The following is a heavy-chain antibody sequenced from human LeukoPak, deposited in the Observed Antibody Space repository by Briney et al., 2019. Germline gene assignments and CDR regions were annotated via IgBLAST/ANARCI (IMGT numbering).Heavy chain of an antibody. CDR2: SSANNGTR. D-gene: IGHD3-10*01. V-gene: IGHV1-18*01. J-gene: IGHJ3*02. Sequence: GASVKVSCKASGYTFSSYGISWVRQAPGQGLESMGWSSANNGTRNYAQKLQGRVTMTTDTSTSTAYMELRSLRSDDTAVYYCAIKGDYDDFDIWGQGTMVTVSS. CDR3: AIKGDYDDFDI. CDR1: GYTFSSYG.